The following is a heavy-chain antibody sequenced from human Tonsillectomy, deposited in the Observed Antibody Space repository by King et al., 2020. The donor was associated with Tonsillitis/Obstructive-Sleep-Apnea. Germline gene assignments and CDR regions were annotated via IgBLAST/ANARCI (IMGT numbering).Heavy chain of an antibody. CDR1: GGSISSSSYY. CDR3: ARRRNWEPSWYFDL. Sequence: QLQESGPGLVKPSETLSLTCAVSGGSISSSSYYWGWVRQPPGKGLEWIGSVYYSGSTYYNPSLKSRVTVSVDTSKNQFSLNLSSVTAADTAVYYCARRRNWEPSWYFDLWGRGTLVTVSS. V-gene: IGHV4-39*01. J-gene: IGHJ2*01. D-gene: IGHD1-14*01. CDR2: VYYSGST.